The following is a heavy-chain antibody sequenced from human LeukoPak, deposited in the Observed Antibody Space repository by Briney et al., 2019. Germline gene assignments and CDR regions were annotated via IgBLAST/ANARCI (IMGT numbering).Heavy chain of an antibody. D-gene: IGHD1-20*01. V-gene: IGHV4-39*01. Sequence: SETLSLTCTVSGDSISSGTFYWGWVRQPPGKGLEWIGSIHYSGNTYYNPSLKSPVTISVDTSKNQFSLNLSSVTGADTAVYYCAGRVGGNIWTGMEFWGQGILVTVSS. J-gene: IGHJ4*02. CDR2: IHYSGNT. CDR3: AGRVGGNIWTGMEF. CDR1: GDSISSGTFY.